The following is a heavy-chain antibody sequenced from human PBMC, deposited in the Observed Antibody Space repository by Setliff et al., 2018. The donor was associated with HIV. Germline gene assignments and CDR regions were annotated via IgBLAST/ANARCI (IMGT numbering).Heavy chain of an antibody. Sequence: PGGSLRLSCEASGFTFSSHGMHWLRQAPGKGLEWVTFIRYDGSNKYYADSVKGRFTISRDNSKNTLYLQMNSLRAEDTAVYYCAKDFFGERGYSNGSWGQGTLVTVSS. CDR2: IRYDGSNK. D-gene: IGHD5-18*01. V-gene: IGHV3-30*02. CDR1: GFTFSSHG. CDR3: AKDFFGERGYSNGS. J-gene: IGHJ5*02.